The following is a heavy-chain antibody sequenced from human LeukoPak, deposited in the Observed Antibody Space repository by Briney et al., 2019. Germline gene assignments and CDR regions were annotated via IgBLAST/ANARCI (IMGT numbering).Heavy chain of an antibody. CDR3: ARASSPSWYYYYYYMDV. J-gene: IGHJ6*03. Sequence: ASVKVSCKASGYTFTSYDINWVRRATGQGLEWMGWMNPNSGNTGYAQKFQGRVTMTRNTSISTAYMELSSLRSEDTAVYYCARASSPSWYYYYYYMDVWGKGTTVTVSS. CDR1: GYTFTSYD. CDR2: MNPNSGNT. D-gene: IGHD2-2*01. V-gene: IGHV1-8*01.